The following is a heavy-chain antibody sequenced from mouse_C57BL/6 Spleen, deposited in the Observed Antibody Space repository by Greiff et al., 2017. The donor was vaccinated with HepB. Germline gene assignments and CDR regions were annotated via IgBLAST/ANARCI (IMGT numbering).Heavy chain of an antibody. CDR1: GYTFTSYW. CDR2: IHPNSGST. CDR3: ARKASGSSPAWFAY. V-gene: IGHV1-64*01. D-gene: IGHD1-1*01. J-gene: IGHJ3*01. Sequence: QVQLKQPGAELVKPGASVKLSCKASGYTFTSYWMHWVKQRPGQGLEWIGMIHPNSGSTNYNEKFKSKATLTVDKSSSTAYMQLSSLTSEDSAVYYCARKASGSSPAWFAYWGQGTLVTVSA.